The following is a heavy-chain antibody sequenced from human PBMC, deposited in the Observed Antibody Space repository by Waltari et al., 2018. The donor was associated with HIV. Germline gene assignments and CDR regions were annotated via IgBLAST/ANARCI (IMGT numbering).Heavy chain of an antibody. V-gene: IGHV3-33*01. CDR1: GFDFNKYG. J-gene: IGHJ4*02. Sequence: QVQLVESGGGVVQPGRSVRLSCAASGFDFNKYGMHWVRRTPGKGLEWVAMIGFDGNTKYYGESVKGRFTISRDDSKNTMYLQMNSLKVEDTAIYYCARGAVCDSSGCPKAGFDYWGQGVQLTVS. CDR3: ARGAVCDSSGCPKAGFDY. CDR2: IGFDGNTK. D-gene: IGHD2-21*02.